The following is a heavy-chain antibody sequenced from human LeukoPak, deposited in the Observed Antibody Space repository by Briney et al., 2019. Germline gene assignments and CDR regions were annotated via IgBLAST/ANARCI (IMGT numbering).Heavy chain of an antibody. CDR2: IYSSGST. CDR1: GGSISSYY. V-gene: IGHV4-59*01. J-gene: IGHJ5*02. Sequence: SETLSLTCTVSGGSISSYYWSWIRQPPGKGLEWIGYIYSSGSTNYNPSLKSRVTISVDTSKNQFSLKLSSVTAADTAVYYCARLTDVWSGPNNWFDPWGQGTLVTVSS. CDR3: ARLTDVWSGPNNWFDP. D-gene: IGHD3-3*01.